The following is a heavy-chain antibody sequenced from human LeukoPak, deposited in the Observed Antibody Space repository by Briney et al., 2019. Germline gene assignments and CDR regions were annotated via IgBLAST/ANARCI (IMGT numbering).Heavy chain of an antibody. CDR3: ARDRDVDDFDY. Sequence: SETLSLTCAVYGGSFSGYYWSWIRQPPGKGLEWIGEINHSGSTNYNPSLKSRVTISVDTSKNQFSLKLSSVTAADTAMYHCARDRDVDDFDYWGRGTLVIVSS. D-gene: IGHD2-15*01. CDR2: INHSGST. CDR1: GGSFSGYY. J-gene: IGHJ4*01. V-gene: IGHV4-34*01.